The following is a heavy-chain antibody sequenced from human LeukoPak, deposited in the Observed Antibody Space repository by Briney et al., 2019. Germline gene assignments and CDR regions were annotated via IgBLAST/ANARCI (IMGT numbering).Heavy chain of an antibody. D-gene: IGHD4-17*01. CDR3: AKGRVSTAILDS. V-gene: IGHV3-23*01. CDR2: ISDSGATT. Sequence: GGSLRLSCAASGFIFSSYEMNWVRQAPGKGLEWVSIISDSGATTYYADSVKGRFTISRDNSKNTLYLQMNSLRAEDTALYYCAKGRVSTAILDSWGQGTLVTVSS. CDR1: GFIFSSYE. J-gene: IGHJ4*02.